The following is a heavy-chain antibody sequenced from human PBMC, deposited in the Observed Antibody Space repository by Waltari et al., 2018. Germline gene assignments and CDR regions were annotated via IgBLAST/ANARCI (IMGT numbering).Heavy chain of an antibody. V-gene: IGHV4-61*02. J-gene: IGHJ4*02. CDR1: GGSISSPNFC. CDR2: ISSGGDT. CDR3: ARGGY. Sequence: QVQLQESGPGLVKPSQTLSLTCTVSGGSISSPNFCWSWLRQPAGKGLQWIGRISSGGDTNYNPSLKSRVTISLDTSKNQFSLTLTSVTAADTAVYFCARGGYWGQGTQVTVSS.